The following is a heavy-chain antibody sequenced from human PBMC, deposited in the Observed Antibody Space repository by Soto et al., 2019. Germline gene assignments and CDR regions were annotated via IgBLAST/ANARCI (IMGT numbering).Heavy chain of an antibody. CDR3: ASCSSGWPRGGWLDP. D-gene: IGHD6-19*01. CDR1: GGSISSSSYY. Sequence: SETLSLTCTVSGGSISSSSYYWGWIRQPPGKGLEWIGSIYYSGSTYYNPSLKSRVTISVDTSKNQFSLKLSSVTAADTAVYYCASCSSGWPRGGWLDPWGQGTLVTVSS. J-gene: IGHJ5*02. V-gene: IGHV4-39*01. CDR2: IYYSGST.